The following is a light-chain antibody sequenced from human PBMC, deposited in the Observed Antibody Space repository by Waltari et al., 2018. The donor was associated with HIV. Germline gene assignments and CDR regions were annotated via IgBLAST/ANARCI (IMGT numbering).Light chain of an antibody. CDR2: DTK. CDR3: GTWESSLRAAR. Sequence: QSVLTQPPSVSAAPGQKVTISCSGSSSNIGNHYVSWYQQLPATAPRLLCYDTKNGPSDIPDRVAGSKSGASATLDITGLQSGEEAVYYCGTWESSLRAARFGGGTKWAVL. CDR1: SSNIGNHY. V-gene: IGLV1-51*01. J-gene: IGLJ2*01.